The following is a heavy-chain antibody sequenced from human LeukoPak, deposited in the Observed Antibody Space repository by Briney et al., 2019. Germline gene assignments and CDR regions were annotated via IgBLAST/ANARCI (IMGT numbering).Heavy chain of an antibody. CDR2: INHSGST. CDR1: GGSISSSSYY. D-gene: IGHD3-10*01. CDR3: ARTRRYYYGSGSNYYYYYMDV. V-gene: IGHV4-39*07. J-gene: IGHJ6*03. Sequence: PSETLTLTCTVSGGSISSSSYYWGWIRQPPGKGLEWIGEINHSGSTNYNPSLKSRVTISVDTSKNQFSLKLSSVTAADTAVYYCARTRRYYYGSGSNYYYYYMDVWGKGTTVSVSS.